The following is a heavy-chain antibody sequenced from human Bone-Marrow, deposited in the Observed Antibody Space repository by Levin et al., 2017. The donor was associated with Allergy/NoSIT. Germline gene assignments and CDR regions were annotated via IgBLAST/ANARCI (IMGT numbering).Heavy chain of an antibody. D-gene: IGHD1-1*01. Sequence: PGESLKISCQGSGDRFTTYWITWVRQMPGKGLEWMGSIDPTHSDTNYSPSFQGHVTISVDRSINTAYLQWSSLKASDTAMYYCARSSMHNWNDAGYYYYMDVWGKGTTVTVSS. CDR3: ARSSMHNWNDAGYYYYMDV. CDR1: GDRFTTYW. CDR2: IDPTHSDT. J-gene: IGHJ6*03. V-gene: IGHV5-10-1*01.